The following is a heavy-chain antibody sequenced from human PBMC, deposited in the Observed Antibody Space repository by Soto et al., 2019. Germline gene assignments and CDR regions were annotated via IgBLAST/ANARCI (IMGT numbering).Heavy chain of an antibody. D-gene: IGHD4-17*01. J-gene: IGHJ4*02. Sequence: EVQLVESGGDLVQPGGSLRLSCAASGITFSSHAMNWVRQAPGKGLEWVASIRATGGTYYADSVKGRFIISRDNAKDSLFLQMYSLRVEDTAVYYCLDGDYYWGQGTLVTVSS. CDR3: LDGDYY. V-gene: IGHV3-48*01. CDR1: GITFSSHA. CDR2: IRATGGT.